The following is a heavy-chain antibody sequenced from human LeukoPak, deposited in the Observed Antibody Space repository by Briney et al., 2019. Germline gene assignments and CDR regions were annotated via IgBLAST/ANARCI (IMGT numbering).Heavy chain of an antibody. CDR3: ARHLYSGYDRVFDY. CDR1: GGSFSDYQ. D-gene: IGHD5-12*01. CDR2: VTHSGSI. Sequence: SETLSLTCAVYGGSFSDYQWTWIRQPPGKGLEWIGEVTHSGSINHNPSLKSRVTISLDTSKNQFSLKLSSVTAADTAVYFCARHLYSGYDRVFDYWGQGSLVTVSS. J-gene: IGHJ4*02. V-gene: IGHV4-34*01.